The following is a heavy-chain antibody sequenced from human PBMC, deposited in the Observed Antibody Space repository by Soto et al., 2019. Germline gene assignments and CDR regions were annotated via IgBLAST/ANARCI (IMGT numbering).Heavy chain of an antibody. CDR1: GFTFSSYA. CDR2: ISGSGGST. Sequence: GVSLRLSCAASGFTFSSYAMSWVRQAPGKGLEWVSAISGSGGSTYYADSVKGRFTISRDNSKNTLYLQMNSLRAEDTAVYYCAKDTLVVTRRGAFDIWGQGTMVTVSS. V-gene: IGHV3-23*01. J-gene: IGHJ3*02. D-gene: IGHD3-22*01. CDR3: AKDTLVVTRRGAFDI.